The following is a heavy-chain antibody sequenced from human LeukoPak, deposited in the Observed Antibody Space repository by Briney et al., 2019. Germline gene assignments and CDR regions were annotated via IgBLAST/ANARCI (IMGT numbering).Heavy chain of an antibody. D-gene: IGHD3-16*02. CDR2: INHSGST. Sequence: SETLSLTCAVYGGSFSGYYWSWIRQPPGKGLEWIGEINHSGSTNYNPSLKSRVTISVDTSKNQFSLKLSSVTAADTAVYYCAIIAGESVDYWGQGTLVTVSS. CDR3: AIIAGESVDY. J-gene: IGHJ4*02. V-gene: IGHV4-34*01. CDR1: GGSFSGYY.